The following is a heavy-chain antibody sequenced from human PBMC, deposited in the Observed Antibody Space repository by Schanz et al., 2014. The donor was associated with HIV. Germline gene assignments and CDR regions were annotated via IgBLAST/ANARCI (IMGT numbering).Heavy chain of an antibody. V-gene: IGHV3-72*01. CDR3: ARWRSGAPSN. CDR1: GFTFGDYP. D-gene: IGHD3-10*01. Sequence: QLLESGGGLVKPGRSLRLSCTASGFTFGDYPMSWFRQAPGKGLEWVGRSKNKANGYITEYTASVKGRFTISRDDSRNSLYLQMNSLKTEDTAVYFCARWRSGAPSNWGQGTLVTVSS. J-gene: IGHJ4*02. CDR2: SKNKANGYIT.